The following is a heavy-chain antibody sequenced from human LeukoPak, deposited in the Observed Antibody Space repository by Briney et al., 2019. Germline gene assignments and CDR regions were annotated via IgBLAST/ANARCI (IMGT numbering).Heavy chain of an antibody. CDR2: ISSNGGIT. CDR3: AREEGSGSYYFDN. CDR1: GFTFSSYT. J-gene: IGHJ4*02. V-gene: IGHV3-64*01. Sequence: GSLRLSCTASGFTFSSYTMHWVRQAPGKGLEYVSAISSNGGITYYANSVKGRFTISRDNSKNTLYLQMGSLRAEDMAVYYCAREEGSGSYYFDNWGQGTLVTVSS. D-gene: IGHD1-26*01.